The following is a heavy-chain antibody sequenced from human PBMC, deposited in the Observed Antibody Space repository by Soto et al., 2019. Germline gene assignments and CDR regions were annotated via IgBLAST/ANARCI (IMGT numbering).Heavy chain of an antibody. J-gene: IGHJ4*02. D-gene: IGHD3-9*01. V-gene: IGHV3-23*01. CDR2: IRGGGGRT. Sequence: GGSLRLSCAASGFTFSNYAMSWVRQAPGKGLEWVSGIRGGGGRTYYADSVKGRFTISRDNSKNTLFLQMNSLRVEDTALYYCAKEYDILTGSDHWGPGTLVTVS. CDR3: AKEYDILTGSDH. CDR1: GFTFSNYA.